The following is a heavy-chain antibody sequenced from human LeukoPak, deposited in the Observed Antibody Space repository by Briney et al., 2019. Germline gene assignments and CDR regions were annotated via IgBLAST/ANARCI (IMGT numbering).Heavy chain of an antibody. V-gene: IGHV6-1*01. CDR3: ARAYYDILTGYYERDYYYYYGMDV. CDR2: TYYRSKWYN. J-gene: IGHJ6*02. Sequence: SQTLSLTCAISGDSVSSNSAAWNWIRQSPSRGLEWLGRTYYRSKWYNEYAVSVKSRITINPDTSKNQFSLQLNSVTPEDTAVYYCARAYYDILTGYYERDYYYYYGMDVWGQGTTVTVSS. CDR1: GDSVSSNSAA. D-gene: IGHD3-9*01.